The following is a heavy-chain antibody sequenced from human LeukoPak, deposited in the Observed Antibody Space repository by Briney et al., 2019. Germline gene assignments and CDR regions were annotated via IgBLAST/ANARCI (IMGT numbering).Heavy chain of an antibody. D-gene: IGHD5-18*01. J-gene: IGHJ4*02. Sequence: SETLSLTCAVYGGSFSGYYWSWIRQPPGKGLEWIGEVNHSGSTNYNPSLKSRVTISVDTSKNQFSLKLSSVTAADTAVYYCARGRRDTAMVTGPYYFDFWGQGTLVTVSS. CDR3: ARGRRDTAMVTGPYYFDF. CDR1: GGSFSGYY. CDR2: VNHSGST. V-gene: IGHV4-34*01.